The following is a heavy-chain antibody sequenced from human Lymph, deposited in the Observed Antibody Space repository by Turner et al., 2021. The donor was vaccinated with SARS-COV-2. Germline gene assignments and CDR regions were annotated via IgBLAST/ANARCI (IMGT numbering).Heavy chain of an antibody. V-gene: IGHV3-53*02. J-gene: IGHJ6*02. CDR1: GHTVSSNY. CDR3: ARDLVVYGMDV. Sequence: EVQLVETGGGLIQPGGSLRLSCAASGHTVSSNYMTWVRQAPGKGLEWDAVIYSGGSTFYADSVKSRFTNSRDNSKNTLYLKMNSLRAEDTAVYYCARDLVVYGMDVWGQGTTVTVSS. D-gene: IGHD3-10*01. CDR2: IYSGGST.